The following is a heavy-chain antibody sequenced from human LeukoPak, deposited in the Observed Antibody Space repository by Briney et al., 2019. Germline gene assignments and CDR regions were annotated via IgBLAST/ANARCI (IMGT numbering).Heavy chain of an antibody. CDR1: GFTFSSYA. CDR3: ARDRIAAAGRCFDY. D-gene: IGHD6-13*01. CDR2: ISYDGSNK. Sequence: GGSLRLSCAASGFTFSSYAMHWVRQAPGKGLEWVAVISYDGSNKYYAGSVKGRFTISRDNSKNTLYLQMNSLRAEDTAVYYCARDRIAAAGRCFDYWGQGTLVTVSS. V-gene: IGHV3-30-3*01. J-gene: IGHJ4*02.